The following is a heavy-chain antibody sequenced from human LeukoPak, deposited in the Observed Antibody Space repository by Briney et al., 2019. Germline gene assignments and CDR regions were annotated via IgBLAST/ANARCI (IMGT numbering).Heavy chain of an antibody. CDR1: GFTFSSNW. J-gene: IGHJ4*02. Sequence: GGSLRLSCATSGFTFSSNWMSWVRHVPGRGLDWVANIKPDGSAQYYAASVKGRFTVSRDNAKNSLYLQMNRLRVEDTAVYYCARANNSSWHNWGQGTPVTVS. CDR2: IKPDGSAQ. CDR3: ARANNSSWHN. D-gene: IGHD6-13*01. V-gene: IGHV3-7*01.